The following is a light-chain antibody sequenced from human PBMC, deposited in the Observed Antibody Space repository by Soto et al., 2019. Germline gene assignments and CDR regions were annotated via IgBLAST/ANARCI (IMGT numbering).Light chain of an antibody. CDR2: GAS. CDR1: QNVGSDY. V-gene: IGKV3-20*01. J-gene: IGKJ5*01. Sequence: EIVLTQSPGTLSLSPWERATLSCRASQNVGSDYLAWYQQKPGQAPRILIFGASGRATGIPDRFSGSGSGTEFTLTISSLQSEDFAVYYCQQYNNWPITFGQGTRLEIK. CDR3: QQYNNWPIT.